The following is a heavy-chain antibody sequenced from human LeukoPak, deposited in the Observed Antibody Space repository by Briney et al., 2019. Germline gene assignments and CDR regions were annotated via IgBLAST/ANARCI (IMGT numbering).Heavy chain of an antibody. V-gene: IGHV1-46*01. CDR3: ARDKQLGGNYDLFDY. CDR2: INPSGGST. J-gene: IGHJ4*02. D-gene: IGHD3-3*01. Sequence: ASVKVSCKASGYTFTSYYMHWVRQAPGQGLEWMGIINPSGGSTSYAQKFQGRVTMTRDTSTSTDYMELSSLRSEDTAVYYCARDKQLGGNYDLFDYWGQGTLVTVSS. CDR1: GYTFTSYY.